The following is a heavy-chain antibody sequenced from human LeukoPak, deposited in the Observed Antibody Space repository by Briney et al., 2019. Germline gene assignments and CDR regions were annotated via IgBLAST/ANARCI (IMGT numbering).Heavy chain of an antibody. CDR2: IIPILGIA. Sequence: SVKVSCKASGGTFSSYTISWVRQAPGQGLEWMGRIIPILGIANYAQKFQGRVTITADKTTSTAYMELSSLRPEDTAVYYCARDHAGGYDFSNWFDPWGQGTLVTVSS. J-gene: IGHJ5*02. V-gene: IGHV1-69*04. CDR1: GGTFSSYT. D-gene: IGHD3-3*01. CDR3: ARDHAGGYDFSNWFDP.